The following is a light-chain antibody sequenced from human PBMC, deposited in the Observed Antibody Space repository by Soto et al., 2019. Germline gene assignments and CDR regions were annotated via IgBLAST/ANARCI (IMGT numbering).Light chain of an antibody. Sequence: DVVMTQSPLSLPVTLGQPASISCRSSQSLLYSDGNTYLSWFQQRPGQSPRRLIYKVSIRDSGVPDRFSGSGSGTDFTLKITRVEAEDVGVYYCVQGTYWPPSTFGQGTKVEIK. CDR3: VQGTYWPPST. V-gene: IGKV2-30*01. CDR2: KVS. CDR1: QSLLYSDGNTY. J-gene: IGKJ1*01.